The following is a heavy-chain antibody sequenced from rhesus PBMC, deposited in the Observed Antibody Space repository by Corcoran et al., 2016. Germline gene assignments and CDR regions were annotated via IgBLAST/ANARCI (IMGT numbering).Heavy chain of an antibody. V-gene: IGHV4-169*01. CDR3: ARSNYEDDYGYYYTENDAFDF. J-gene: IGHJ3*01. Sequence: QLQLQESGPGLVKPSETLSVTCAVSGGSISSSYWSWIRQAPGKGLEWIGYIYGCGSSNNYNPALKRRVTLSVDTSKNQLSLKLSSVTTADTAVYYCARSNYEDDYGYYYTENDAFDFWGQGLRVTVSS. CDR2: IYGCGSSN. D-gene: IGHD3-9*01. CDR1: GGSISSSY.